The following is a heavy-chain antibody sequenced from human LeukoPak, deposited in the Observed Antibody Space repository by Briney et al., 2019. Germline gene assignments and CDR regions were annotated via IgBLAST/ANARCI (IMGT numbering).Heavy chain of an antibody. CDR2: ISCSGGST. CDR1: GFTFSSYA. Sequence: GGSLRLSCVASGFTFSSYAMSWVRQAPAKGLEWVSTISCSGGSTYYAASVKGRFTISRDNSKSTLYLQMNSLRAEDTAVYYCAKALQGSGSYYNPGAFDIWGQGTMVTVSS. V-gene: IGHV3-23*01. CDR3: AKALQGSGSYYNPGAFDI. D-gene: IGHD3-10*01. J-gene: IGHJ3*02.